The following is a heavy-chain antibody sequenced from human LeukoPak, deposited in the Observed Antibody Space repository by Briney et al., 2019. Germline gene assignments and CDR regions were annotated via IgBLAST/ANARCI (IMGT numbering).Heavy chain of an antibody. CDR1: GGSISSSNYY. CDR2: IFYSGST. D-gene: IGHD3-10*01. J-gene: IGHJ6*03. Sequence: SETLSLTCTVSGGSISSSNYYWGWIRQPPGTGLEWIGSIFYSGSTYYNPSLKSRVTISVDTSKNQFSLKLSSVTAADTAVYYCAGRHPHGATQARHPSYYYYMDVWGKGTAVTISS. CDR3: AGRHPHGATQARHPSYYYYMDV. V-gene: IGHV4-39*01.